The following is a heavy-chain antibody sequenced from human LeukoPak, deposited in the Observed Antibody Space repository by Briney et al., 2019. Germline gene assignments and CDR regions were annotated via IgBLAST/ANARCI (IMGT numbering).Heavy chain of an antibody. D-gene: IGHD1-7*01. CDR1: GGSISGYY. CDR3: ARLITGTTTAFDI. J-gene: IGHJ3*02. CDR2: VYTSGST. V-gene: IGHV4-4*07. Sequence: SETLSLTWSVSGGSISGYYWTWIRQPAGKGLEWIGRVYTSGSTHYNPSLKTRLTMSVDTSKNQFSLKLSSVTAADTAVYYCARLITGTTTAFDIWGQGTMVTVSS.